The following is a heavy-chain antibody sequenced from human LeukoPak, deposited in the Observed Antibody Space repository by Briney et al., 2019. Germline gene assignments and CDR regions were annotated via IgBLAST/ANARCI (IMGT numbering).Heavy chain of an antibody. D-gene: IGHD3-16*01. V-gene: IGHV6-1*01. CDR2: TYYRSKWYN. CDR3: ARDWGDGAGYDY. CDR1: GDSVSKNSVA. J-gene: IGHJ4*02. Sequence: SQTLSLTCAISGDSVSKNSVAWNWIRQSPSRGLEWLGRTYYRSKWYNDYAVSVKSRITINPDTAKNQFSLHLKSVTPEDTAVYYCARDWGDGAGYDYWGQGTLVTVSS.